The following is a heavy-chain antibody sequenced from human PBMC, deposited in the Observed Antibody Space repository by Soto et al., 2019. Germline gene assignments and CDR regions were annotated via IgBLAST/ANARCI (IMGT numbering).Heavy chain of an antibody. J-gene: IGHJ4*02. V-gene: IGHV1-18*04. CDR1: GYTFTSYG. Sequence: QVQLVQSGAEVKKPGAAVKVSCKASGYTFTSYGISWVRQAPGQGLEWMGWISGYNGDTNYAQKLQGRVTMTTDTSTSTAYMELRSMRSDDTAVYYCARAPQTVAGAGIWYWGQGTLVTVSS. D-gene: IGHD6-13*01. CDR2: ISGYNGDT. CDR3: ARAPQTVAGAGIWY.